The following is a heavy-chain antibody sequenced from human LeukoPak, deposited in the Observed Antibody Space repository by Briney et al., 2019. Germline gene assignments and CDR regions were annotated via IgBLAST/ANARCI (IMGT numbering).Heavy chain of an antibody. CDR3: ARLVACPPWYFDL. CDR1: GGSIRRYY. J-gene: IGHJ2*01. D-gene: IGHD5-12*01. Sequence: SETLSLTCHVSGGSIRRYYWSWIRQPPGKGLEWIGYVYYSGSTNYNPSLKSRVTTSVDTSKSQFSLKLSSVTAADTPVYHCARLVACPPWYFDLWGRGTLVTVSS. V-gene: IGHV4-59*08. CDR2: VYYSGST.